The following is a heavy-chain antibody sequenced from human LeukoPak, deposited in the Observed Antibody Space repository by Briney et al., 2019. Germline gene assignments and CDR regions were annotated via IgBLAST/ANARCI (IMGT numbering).Heavy chain of an antibody. CDR2: VNLNSGNT. D-gene: IGHD6-19*01. CDR3: ARDFRDSSGWSDY. J-gene: IGHJ4*02. CDR1: GYSFTDHY. Sequence: ASVRVSCKDSGYSFTDHYIHWVGPAPGQGLEWMGWVNLNSGNTNYAQKLQGRVTMTTETSTSTAYMELRSLRSDDTAVYYYARDFRDSSGWSDYWGQGTLVTVSS. V-gene: IGHV1-18*01.